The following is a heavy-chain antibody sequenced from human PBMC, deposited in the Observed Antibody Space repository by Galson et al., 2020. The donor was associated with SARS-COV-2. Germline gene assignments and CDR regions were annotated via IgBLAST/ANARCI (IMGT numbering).Heavy chain of an antibody. J-gene: IGHJ6*02. CDR3: TRGKRGYSYGLATNPYYYYGMDV. Sequence: GEYLKISCPSPGLTLDDYAMSLFRQAPGKGQEWVGFFRSKAYGGTTEYAAPVKGRYTIPRDDSKSIAYLQMNSLKTEDTAVYYCTRGKRGYSYGLATNPYYYYGMDVWGQGTTVTVSS. V-gene: IGHV3-49*03. CDR2: FRSKAYGGTT. CDR1: GLTLDDYA. D-gene: IGHD5-18*01.